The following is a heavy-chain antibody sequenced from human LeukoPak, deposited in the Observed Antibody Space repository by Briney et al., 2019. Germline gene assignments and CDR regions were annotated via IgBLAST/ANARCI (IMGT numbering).Heavy chain of an antibody. CDR1: GGSISSYY. J-gene: IGHJ4*02. CDR2: IYYSGST. Sequence: SETLSLTCTVSGGSISSYYWTWIRQPPGKGLEWIGYIYYSGSTNYNPSLKSRVTISVDTSKNQFSLKLNSVTAADTALYYCARGGIVLPFDYWGQGTLVTVSS. D-gene: IGHD2-8*01. CDR3: ARGGIVLPFDY. V-gene: IGHV4-59*01.